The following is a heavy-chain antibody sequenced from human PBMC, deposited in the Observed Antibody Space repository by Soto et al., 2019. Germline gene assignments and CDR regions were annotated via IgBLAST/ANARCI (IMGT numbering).Heavy chain of an antibody. CDR1: GGSISSYY. Sequence: SETLSLTCTVSGGSISSYYWSWIRQPPGKGLEWIGYIYYSGSTNYNPSLKSRVTISVDTSKNQFSLKLSSVTAADTAVYYCATRVAYCGGDCYSVPSWYYYYGMDVWGQGTTVTVSS. D-gene: IGHD2-21*02. CDR2: IYYSGST. CDR3: ATRVAYCGGDCYSVPSWYYYYGMDV. J-gene: IGHJ6*02. V-gene: IGHV4-59*08.